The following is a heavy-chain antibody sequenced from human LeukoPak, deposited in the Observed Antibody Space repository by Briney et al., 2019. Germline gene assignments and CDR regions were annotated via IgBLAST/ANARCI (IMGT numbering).Heavy chain of an antibody. V-gene: IGHV4-34*01. CDR3: ARGPTPAVAGSYYFDY. D-gene: IGHD6-19*01. Sequence: SETLSLTCAVYGGSFSGYYWSWIRQPPGKGLEWIGEINHSGSTNYNPSLKSRVTISVDTSKNQFSLKLSSVTAADTAVYYRARGPTPAVAGSYYFDYWGQGTLVTVSS. CDR1: GGSFSGYY. J-gene: IGHJ4*02. CDR2: INHSGST.